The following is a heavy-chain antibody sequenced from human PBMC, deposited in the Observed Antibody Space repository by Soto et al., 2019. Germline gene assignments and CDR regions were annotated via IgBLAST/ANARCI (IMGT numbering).Heavy chain of an antibody. J-gene: IGHJ4*02. V-gene: IGHV4-34*01. CDR1: GGSFSGYY. CDR3: ARTYSSSWSPFDY. D-gene: IGHD6-13*01. CDR2: INHSGGT. Sequence: QVQLQQWGAGLLKPSETLSLTCAVYGGSFSGYYWSWIRQPPGKGLEWIGEINHSGGTNSNPSLKSRVTISVDTSKNQFSLKLSSVTAADTAVYYCARTYSSSWSPFDYWGQGTLVTVSS.